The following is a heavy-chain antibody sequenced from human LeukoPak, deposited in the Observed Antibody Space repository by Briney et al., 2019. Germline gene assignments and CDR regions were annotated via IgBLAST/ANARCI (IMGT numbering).Heavy chain of an antibody. CDR3: ARGGDYRFFDY. J-gene: IGHJ4*02. CDR1: GFTVSSNY. CDR2: IYSGGST. Sequence: PGGSLRLSCAASGFTVSSNYMSWVRQAPGKGLEWVSVIYSGGSTYYADSVKGRFTISRDNSKNTLYLQMNSLRAEDTAVYYYARGGDYRFFDYWGQGTLVTVSS. V-gene: IGHV3-66*01. D-gene: IGHD4-17*01.